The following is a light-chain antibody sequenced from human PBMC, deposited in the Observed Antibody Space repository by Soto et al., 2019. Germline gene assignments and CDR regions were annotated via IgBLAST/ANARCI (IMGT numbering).Light chain of an antibody. CDR2: AAS. J-gene: IGKJ1*01. CDR1: QGIGNN. CDR3: LQDYNYPWT. V-gene: IGKV1-6*01. Sequence: AIQMTQSPSSLSASVGDRVTITCRASQGIGNNLGWYHQKPGEAPKLLIYAASTLQSGVPSRFSGSGSGTDFTLTISSLQPADFATYYCLQDYNYPWTFGQGTKVEIK.